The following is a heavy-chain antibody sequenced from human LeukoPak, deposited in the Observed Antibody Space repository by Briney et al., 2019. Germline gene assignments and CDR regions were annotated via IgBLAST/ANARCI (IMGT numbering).Heavy chain of an antibody. Sequence: SETLSLTCTVSGGSISSYYWSWIRQPPGKGLEWIGYIYYSGSTNYNPSLKSRVTISVDTSKNQFSLKLGSVTAADTAVYYCARDLSGYCSSTSCYYGMDVWGKGTTVTVSS. D-gene: IGHD2-2*03. V-gene: IGHV4-59*01. CDR3: ARDLSGYCSSTSCYYGMDV. J-gene: IGHJ6*04. CDR2: IYYSGST. CDR1: GGSISSYY.